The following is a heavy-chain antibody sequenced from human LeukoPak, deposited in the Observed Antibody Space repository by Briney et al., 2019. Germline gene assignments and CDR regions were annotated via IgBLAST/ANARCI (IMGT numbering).Heavy chain of an antibody. J-gene: IGHJ3*02. CDR3: ATARTSCSSSTCGMAFDI. Sequence: TSETLSLTCTVSGGSISSYYWSWIRQPPGKGLEWIGRIYTSGSSDYRSTNYNPSLQSRVTLSIDTSKRHFSLTLSSVTAADTAIYFCATARTSCSSSTCGMAFDIWGQGTMVTVSS. CDR2: IYTSGSSDYRST. V-gene: IGHV4-4*08. D-gene: IGHD2-2*01. CDR1: GGSISSYY.